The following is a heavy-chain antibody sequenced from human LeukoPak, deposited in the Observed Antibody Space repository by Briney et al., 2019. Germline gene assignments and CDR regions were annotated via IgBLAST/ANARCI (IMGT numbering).Heavy chain of an antibody. D-gene: IGHD3-22*01. CDR1: GFTLSNYG. J-gene: IGHJ4*02. Sequence: GGSLRLSCAVSGFTLSNYGMSWVRQAPGKGLEWVAGISGSGGRTNYADSVKGRFTISKDNPKNTLYLQMNSLRVEDTAVYFCAKRGVVIRVILVGFHKEAYYFDSWGQGALVTVSS. CDR2: ISGSGGRT. V-gene: IGHV3-23*01. CDR3: AKRGVVIRVILVGFHKEAYYFDS.